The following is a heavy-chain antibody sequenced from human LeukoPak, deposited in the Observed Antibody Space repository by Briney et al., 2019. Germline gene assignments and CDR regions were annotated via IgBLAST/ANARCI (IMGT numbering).Heavy chain of an antibody. CDR1: GGSFSGYY. V-gene: IGHV4-34*01. CDR3: ARGPGITMVRGQRVDY. Sequence: SETLSLTCAVYGGSFSGYYWSWIRQPPGKGLEWIGEINHSGSTNYNPSLKSRVTISVDTSKNQFSLKLSSVTAADTAVYYCARGPGITMVRGQRVDYWGQGTLVTVSS. J-gene: IGHJ4*02. CDR2: INHSGST. D-gene: IGHD3-10*01.